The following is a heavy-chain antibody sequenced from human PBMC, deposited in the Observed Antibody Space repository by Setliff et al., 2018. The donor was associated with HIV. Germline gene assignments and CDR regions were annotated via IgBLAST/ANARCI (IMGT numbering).Heavy chain of an antibody. Sequence: SETLSLTCSVSGGSISSRSYYWGWIRQPPGKGREWIGTISYSGNTYYRPSLKSRVTISVDTSKSQFSLRLNSVTAADTAVYYCARQSGYTRGWDIFGVVAGSFDIWGLGTMVTVSS. CDR3: ARQSGYTRGWDIFGVVAGSFDI. CDR2: ISYSGNT. CDR1: GGSISSRSYY. D-gene: IGHD3-3*01. V-gene: IGHV4-39*01. J-gene: IGHJ3*02.